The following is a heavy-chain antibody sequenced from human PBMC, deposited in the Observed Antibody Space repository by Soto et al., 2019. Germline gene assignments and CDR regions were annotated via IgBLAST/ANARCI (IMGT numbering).Heavy chain of an antibody. CDR1: GVTFSNYA. J-gene: IGHJ4*02. D-gene: IGHD3-16*02. CDR2: IIPLFGAP. Sequence: QVQLVQSGAEVKKPGSSVTVSCKASGVTFSNYAISWVRQAPGQGLEWMGAIIPLFGAPNYAQKFQGRVTITADEHTRTAYMELSSLMSEDTAVYFCEGGDVKFGGVVATFDYWGQGTLVTVSS. CDR3: EGGDVKFGGVVATFDY. V-gene: IGHV1-69*01.